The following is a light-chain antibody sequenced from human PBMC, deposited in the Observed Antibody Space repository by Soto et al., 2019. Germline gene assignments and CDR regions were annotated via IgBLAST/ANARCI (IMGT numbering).Light chain of an antibody. V-gene: IGKV4-1*01. Sequence: DVVMTQSPDSLAVSLGERATINCKSSQNVLYGSTNKNYLAWYQQRPGQPPKLLIYWATTRESGVPDRFSGSGSGTQCTLTISNLQAEDAAIYYCQQFYTTPHTFGQGTKLEI. J-gene: IGKJ2*01. CDR2: WAT. CDR3: QQFYTTPHT. CDR1: QNVLYGSTNKNY.